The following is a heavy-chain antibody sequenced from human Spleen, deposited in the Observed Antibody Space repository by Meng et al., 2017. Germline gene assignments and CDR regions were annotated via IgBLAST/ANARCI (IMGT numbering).Heavy chain of an antibody. V-gene: IGHV4-34*01. CDR3: ARDAFGEDAFDI. J-gene: IGHJ3*02. CDR2: INHSGST. Sequence: SETLSLTCAVYGGSFSGYYWSWIRQPPGKGLEWIGEINHSGSTNYNPSLKSRVTISVDTSKNQFSLKLSSVTAADTAVYYCARDAFGEDAFDIWGQGTMVTVSS. D-gene: IGHD3-10*01. CDR1: GGSFSGYY.